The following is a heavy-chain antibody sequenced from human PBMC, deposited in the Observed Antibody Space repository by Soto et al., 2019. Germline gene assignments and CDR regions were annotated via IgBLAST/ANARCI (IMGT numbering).Heavy chain of an antibody. CDR1: GFTFKHNA. CDR2: ISFDGSTK. Sequence: QVQLVESGGGVVQPGRSLTIFCTASGFTFKHNAMHWIRQAPAKGLEWVADISFDGSTKNYADSVKGRFTISRDNSKNTLSLQMRDLKGEDTDTYYCAREGIAESGPNFYDFWGQGTLVAVSS. V-gene: IGHV3-30-3*01. CDR3: AREGIAESGPNFYDF. J-gene: IGHJ4*02. D-gene: IGHD6-13*01.